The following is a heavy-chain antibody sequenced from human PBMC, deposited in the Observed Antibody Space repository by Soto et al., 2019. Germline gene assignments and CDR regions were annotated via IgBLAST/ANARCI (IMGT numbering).Heavy chain of an antibody. J-gene: IGHJ3*02. CDR3: AKDLYSNYGDAFDI. Sequence: GGSLRLSCAASGFTFDDYAMHWVRQAPGKGLEWVSGISWNSDNIVYADSVKGRFTISRDNAKNSLYLQMNSLRAEDTALYYCAKDLYSNYGDAFDIWGQGTMVTVSS. CDR1: GFTFDDYA. D-gene: IGHD4-4*01. CDR2: ISWNSDNI. V-gene: IGHV3-9*01.